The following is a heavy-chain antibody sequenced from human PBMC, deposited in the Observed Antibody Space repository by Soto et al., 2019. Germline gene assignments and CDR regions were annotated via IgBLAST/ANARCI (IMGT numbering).Heavy chain of an antibody. D-gene: IGHD3-10*01. Sequence: GGSLRLSCAASGFTFSSYSMNWVRQAPGKGLEWVSYISSSSSTIYYADSVKGRFTISRDNAKNSLYLQMNSLRDEDTAVYYCAREKIWFGRQYYFDYWGQGTLVTVSS. CDR2: ISSSSSTI. J-gene: IGHJ4*02. CDR3: AREKIWFGRQYYFDY. V-gene: IGHV3-48*02. CDR1: GFTFSSYS.